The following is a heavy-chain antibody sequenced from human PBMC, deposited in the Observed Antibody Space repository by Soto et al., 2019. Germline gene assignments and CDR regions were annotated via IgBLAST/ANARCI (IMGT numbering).Heavy chain of an antibody. V-gene: IGHV3-33*01. CDR3: ARGLRYFDWLLFGFDY. CDR2: IWYDGSNK. Sequence: QVQLVESGGGVVQPGRSLRLSCAASGFTFSSYGMHWVRQAPGKGLEWVAVIWYDGSNKYYADSVKGRFTISRDNSKNTLYLQMNSLRAEDTAGYYCARGLRYFDWLLFGFDYWGQGTLVTVSS. CDR1: GFTFSSYG. J-gene: IGHJ4*02. D-gene: IGHD3-9*01.